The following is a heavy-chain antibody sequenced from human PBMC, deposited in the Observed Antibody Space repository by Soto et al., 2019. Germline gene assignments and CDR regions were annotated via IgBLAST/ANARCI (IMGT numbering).Heavy chain of an antibody. CDR2: IWYDGSNK. Sequence: PGGSLRLSCAASGFTFSSYGMHWVRQAPGKGLEWVAVIWYDGSNKYYADSVKGRFTISRDNSKNTLYLQMNSLRAEDTAVYYCARSFQGIAARPSDYWGQGTLVTVSS. V-gene: IGHV3-33*01. J-gene: IGHJ4*02. D-gene: IGHD6-6*01. CDR3: ARSFQGIAARPSDY. CDR1: GFTFSSYG.